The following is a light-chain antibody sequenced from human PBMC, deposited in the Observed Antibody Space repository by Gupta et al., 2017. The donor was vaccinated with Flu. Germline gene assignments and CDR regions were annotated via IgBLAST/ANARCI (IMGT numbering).Light chain of an antibody. CDR1: QGISSY. J-gene: IGKJ2*01. Sequence: DIQLTQSPSFLTASVGDRVTITCRASQGISSYLAWYQQKPGKAPKLLIYAASTLQSGVPSRCSGSGSGTEFTLTISRLQPEDFATYYCQQLNRYPPMYTCGQGTKLEIK. V-gene: IGKV1-9*01. CDR2: AAS. CDR3: QQLNRYPPMYT.